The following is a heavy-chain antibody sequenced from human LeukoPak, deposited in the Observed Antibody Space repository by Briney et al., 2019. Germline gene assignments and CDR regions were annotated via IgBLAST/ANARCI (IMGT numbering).Heavy chain of an antibody. J-gene: IGHJ4*02. Sequence: ASVKVSCKASGYTFTSYGISWVRQAPGQGLDWMGWISAYNGYTNYAQKLQGRGTLTTDTSTSTAYMELRSLRSDDTAVYYCARDADGQYARSSGFDFDFWGQGTLVTVSS. CDR1: GYTFTSYG. D-gene: IGHD3-22*01. CDR2: ISAYNGYT. CDR3: ARDADGQYARSSGFDFDF. V-gene: IGHV1-18*01.